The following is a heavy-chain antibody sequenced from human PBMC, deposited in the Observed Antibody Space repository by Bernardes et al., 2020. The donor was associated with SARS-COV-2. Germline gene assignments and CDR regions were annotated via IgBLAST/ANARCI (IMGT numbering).Heavy chain of an antibody. CDR3: AKQIFGYSSGWFYFDY. CDR1: GFTFSSYG. J-gene: IGHJ4*02. CDR2: ISYDGSNK. V-gene: IGHV3-30*18. D-gene: IGHD6-19*01. Sequence: LRLSCAASGFTFSSYGMHWVRQAPGKGLEWVAVISYDGSNKYYADSVKGRFTISRDNSKNTLYLQMNSLRAEDTAVYYCAKQIFGYSSGWFYFDYWGQGTLVTVSS.